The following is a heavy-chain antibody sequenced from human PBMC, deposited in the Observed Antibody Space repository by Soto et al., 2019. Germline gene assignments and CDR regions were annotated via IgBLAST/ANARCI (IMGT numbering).Heavy chain of an antibody. CDR1: GGSISSSSYY. Sequence: QLQLQESGPGLVKPSETLSLTCTVSGGSISSSSYYWGWIRQPQGKGLEWIGSIYYSGSTYYNPSLKRRVIITVYTSKNQFSLQLSSVTDADTAVYYCARRRDGYKIYYYYGMDDWGQGTTVTVSS. V-gene: IGHV4-39*01. CDR3: ARRRDGYKIYYYYGMDD. D-gene: IGHD2-21*01. CDR2: IYYSGST. J-gene: IGHJ6*02.